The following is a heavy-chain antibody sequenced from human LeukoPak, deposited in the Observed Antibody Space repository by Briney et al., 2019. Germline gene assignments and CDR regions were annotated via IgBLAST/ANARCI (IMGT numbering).Heavy chain of an antibody. CDR3: AATPLAVVLY. CDR1: GGSISSGSYY. D-gene: IGHD2-21*01. Sequence: SQTLSLTCTVSGGSISSGSYYWSWIRQPAGKGLEWIGRIYTSGSTNYNPSLKSRVTISVDTSKNQFSLKLSSVTAADTAVYYCAATPLAVVLYRGQGTLVTVSS. V-gene: IGHV4-61*02. CDR2: IYTSGST. J-gene: IGHJ4*02.